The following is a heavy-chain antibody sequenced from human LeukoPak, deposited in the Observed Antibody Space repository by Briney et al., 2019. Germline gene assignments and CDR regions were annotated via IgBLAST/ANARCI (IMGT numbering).Heavy chain of an antibody. CDR1: GFTSSSYW. CDR2: INQDGSGK. Sequence: GGSLRLSCAASGFTSSSYWMSWVRQAPGKGLEWVANINQDGSGKYYVDSVKGRFTISRDNDKNSLYLQMNSLRAEDTAVYYCARVVGAGYFDLWGRGTLVTVSS. J-gene: IGHJ2*01. V-gene: IGHV3-7*01. D-gene: IGHD1-26*01. CDR3: ARVVGAGYFDL.